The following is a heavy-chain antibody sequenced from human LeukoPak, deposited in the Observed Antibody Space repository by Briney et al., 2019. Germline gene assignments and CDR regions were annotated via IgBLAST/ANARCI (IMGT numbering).Heavy chain of an antibody. CDR1: GYDFTSVG. D-gene: IGHD6-19*01. CDR3: ARAGPGSGWYFDY. J-gene: IGHJ4*02. CDR2: ISPYNGNT. V-gene: IGHV1-18*01. Sequence: ASVKVSCKASGYDFTSVGITWVRRAPGQGLEWMGWISPYNGNTRYAQKFQGRVAMTTDTSTTAAYMELKGLRFNDTAVYYCARAGPGSGWYFDYWGQGTLVTVSS.